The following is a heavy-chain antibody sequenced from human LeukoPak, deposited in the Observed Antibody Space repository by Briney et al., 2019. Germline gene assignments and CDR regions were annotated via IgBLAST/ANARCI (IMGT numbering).Heavy chain of an antibody. D-gene: IGHD3-10*01. CDR3: AKDDYYGSGSPPHDFDY. CDR1: GFTFSSYA. V-gene: IGHV3-23*01. CDR2: ISGSGGST. Sequence: GSLRLSCAASGFTFSSYAMSWVRQAPGKGLEWVSAISGSGGSTYYADSVKGRFTISRDNSKNTLYLQMNSLRAEDTAVYYCAKDDYYGSGSPPHDFDYWGQGTLVTVSS. J-gene: IGHJ4*02.